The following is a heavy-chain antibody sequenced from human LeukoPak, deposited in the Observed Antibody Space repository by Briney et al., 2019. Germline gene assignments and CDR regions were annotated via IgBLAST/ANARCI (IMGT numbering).Heavy chain of an antibody. J-gene: IGHJ5*02. CDR3: ARGIYCSGGSCGGDWFDP. D-gene: IGHD2-15*01. V-gene: IGHV4-4*07. CDR1: GASISSDY. CDR2: ISNSGST. Sequence: PSETLSLTCTVSGASISSDYWIWIRQSAGKGLEWIGRISNSGSTRYNPSLKSRVTMSVDTSKNQFSLKLSSVTAADTAVYYCARGIYCSGGSCGGDWFDPWGQGTLVTVSS.